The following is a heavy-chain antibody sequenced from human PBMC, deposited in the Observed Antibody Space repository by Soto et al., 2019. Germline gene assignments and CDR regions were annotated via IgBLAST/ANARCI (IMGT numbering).Heavy chain of an antibody. CDR3: ARGPTRGFDY. V-gene: IGHV4-34*01. CDR2: INHSGST. CDR1: GGSFSGYY. D-gene: IGHD3-16*01. Sequence: QVQLQQWGAGLLKPSETLSLTCAVYGGSFSGYYWSWIRQPPGKGLEWIGEINHSGSTNYNPSLKMRVTISVDPSKNQFSLKLRSVTAADTAVYYCARGPTRGFDYWGQGTLVAVSS. J-gene: IGHJ4*02.